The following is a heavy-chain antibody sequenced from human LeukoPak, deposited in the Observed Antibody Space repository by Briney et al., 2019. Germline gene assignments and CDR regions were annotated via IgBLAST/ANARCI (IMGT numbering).Heavy chain of an antibody. V-gene: IGHV3-11*01. J-gene: IGHJ4*02. CDR3: AKDLYGSGSYYAILDY. Sequence: PGGALRLSCAASGFIFSDYYMIWIRQAPGKGLEWVSYIGKSGSPIYYADSVKGRFTISRDNAKNSLYLQMNSLRAEDTAVYYCAKDLYGSGSYYAILDYWGQGTLVTVSS. CDR2: IGKSGSPI. CDR1: GFIFSDYY. D-gene: IGHD3-10*01.